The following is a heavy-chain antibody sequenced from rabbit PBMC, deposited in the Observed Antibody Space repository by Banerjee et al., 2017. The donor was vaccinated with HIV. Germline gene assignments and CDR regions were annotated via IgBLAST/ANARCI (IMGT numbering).Heavy chain of an antibody. D-gene: IGHD2-1*01. Sequence: QEQLEESGGDLVKPEGSLTLTCTASGFSFNSNYWICWVRQAPGKGLEWIACIYAGSSGSTYYASWAKGRFSISKASSTTVTLQMTSLTAADTATYFCARGYSYDDYGEHYYFNLWGQGTLVTVS. CDR2: IYAGSSGST. CDR3: ARGYSYDDYGEHYYFNL. V-gene: IGHV1S45*01. CDR1: GFSFNSNYW. J-gene: IGHJ4*01.